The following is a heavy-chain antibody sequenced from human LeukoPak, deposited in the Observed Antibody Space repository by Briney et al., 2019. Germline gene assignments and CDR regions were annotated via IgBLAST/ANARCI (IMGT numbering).Heavy chain of an antibody. D-gene: IGHD3-22*01. J-gene: IGHJ4*02. Sequence: ASVKVSCKASGYTFTGYYMHWVRQAPGQGLEWMGRINPNSGGTNYAQKFQGRVTMTRDTSISTAYMELSRLRSDDTAVYYCARGVYYDSSGYFPGYWGQGTLVTVSS. V-gene: IGHV1-2*06. CDR3: ARGVYYDSSGYFPGY. CDR1: GYTFTGYY. CDR2: INPNSGGT.